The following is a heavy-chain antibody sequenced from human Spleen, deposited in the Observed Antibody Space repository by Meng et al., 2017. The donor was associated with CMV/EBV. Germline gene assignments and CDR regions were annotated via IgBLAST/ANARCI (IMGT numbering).Heavy chain of an antibody. CDR1: GFTFTNYA. Sequence: GGSLRLSCTASGFTFTNYAMSWVRQDPGKGLEWVSTISGSGDTTSYTDSVKGRFTISRDNSKNTLYLQMNSLRAEDTAVYYCARVIAADMDVWGQGTTVTVSS. CDR3: ARVIAADMDV. J-gene: IGHJ6*02. V-gene: IGHV3-23*01. D-gene: IGHD6-25*01. CDR2: ISGSGDTT.